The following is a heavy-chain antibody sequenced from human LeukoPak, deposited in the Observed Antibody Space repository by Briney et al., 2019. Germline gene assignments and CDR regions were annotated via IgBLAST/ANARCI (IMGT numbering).Heavy chain of an antibody. CDR2: INHSGST. Sequence: PSETLSLTCAVYGGSFSGYYWSWIRQPPGKGLEWIGEINHSGSTNYNPSLKSRVTISVDTSKNQFSLKLSSVTAADTAVYYCARGRVVDYSPFDPWGQGTLVTVSS. J-gene: IGHJ5*02. CDR3: ARGRVVDYSPFDP. D-gene: IGHD3-16*01. V-gene: IGHV4-34*01. CDR1: GGSFSGYY.